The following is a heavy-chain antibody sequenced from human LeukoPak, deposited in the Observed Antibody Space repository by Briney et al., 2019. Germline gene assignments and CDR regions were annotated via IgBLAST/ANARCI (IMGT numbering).Heavy chain of an antibody. J-gene: IGHJ3*02. CDR3: ARVFLDAFDI. V-gene: IGHV3-11*01. Sequence: PGGSLRLSCAASGVTFRDYYMSWIRQAPGKGLEWVSYISSGGNTIYYADSVKGRFTISRDNAKNSLYLQMNSLRAEDTAVYHCARVFLDAFDIWGQGTMVTVSS. CDR1: GVTFRDYY. CDR2: ISSGGNTI.